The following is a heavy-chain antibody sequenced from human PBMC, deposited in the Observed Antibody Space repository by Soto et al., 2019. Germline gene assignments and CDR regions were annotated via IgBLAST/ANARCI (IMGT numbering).Heavy chain of an antibody. V-gene: IGHV4-39*01. CDR3: ARRSSGLLNWFDP. Sequence: SETLSLTCTVSGDSISSSSYYWGWIRQPPGKGLEWIGSIYYSGSTYYNPSLKSRVTISVDTSKNQFPLKVSSVTAADTAVYYCARRSSGLLNWFDPWGQGTLVTVSS. CDR1: GDSISSSSYY. CDR2: IYYSGST. J-gene: IGHJ5*02. D-gene: IGHD6-25*01.